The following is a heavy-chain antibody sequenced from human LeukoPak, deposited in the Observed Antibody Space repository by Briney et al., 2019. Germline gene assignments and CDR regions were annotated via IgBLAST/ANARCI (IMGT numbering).Heavy chain of an antibody. V-gene: IGHV1-18*01. Sequence: GASVKVSCKASGYTFTSYGISWVRQAPGQGLEWMGWISAYNGNTNYAQKLQGRVTMTTDTSTSTAYMELRSLRSDDTAVYYCAKERSSLGQWLVPHTRLDAFDIWGQGTMVTVSS. CDR3: AKERSSLGQWLVPHTRLDAFDI. J-gene: IGHJ3*02. D-gene: IGHD6-19*01. CDR2: ISAYNGNT. CDR1: GYTFTSYG.